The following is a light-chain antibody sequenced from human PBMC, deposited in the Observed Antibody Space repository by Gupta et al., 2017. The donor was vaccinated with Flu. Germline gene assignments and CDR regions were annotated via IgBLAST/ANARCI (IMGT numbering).Light chain of an antibody. CDR3: QQYDNWPPLT. V-gene: IGKV3-15*01. CDR1: QRVVSS. J-gene: IGKJ4*01. Sequence: ATLSVSTGERATLSCRASQRVVSSLAWYQQKPGQSPRLLIYGASTRAAGIPARCSGSGSGTEFSLTIISRQSEDFAVYYCQQYDNWPPLTFGGGTKVEIK. CDR2: GAS.